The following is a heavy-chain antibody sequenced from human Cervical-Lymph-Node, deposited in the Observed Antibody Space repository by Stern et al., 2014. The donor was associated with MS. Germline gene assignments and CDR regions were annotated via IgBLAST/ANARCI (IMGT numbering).Heavy chain of an antibody. CDR2: IIRPVGTA. CDR3: ATGAGDNWFDP. V-gene: IGHV1-69*06. D-gene: IGHD3-10*01. Sequence: VQLVESGADVKKPGSSVRVSCKASGDISWLRQAPGHGLAHRWGIIRPVGTAHYTQRFQGRLTITADKSTNTTYMELSSLRSDDTAIYYCATGAGDNWFDPWGQGTLVSVSS. CDR1: GD. J-gene: IGHJ5*02.